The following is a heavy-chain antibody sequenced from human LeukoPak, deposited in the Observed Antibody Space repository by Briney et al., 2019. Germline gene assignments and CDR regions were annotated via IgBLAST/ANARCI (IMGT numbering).Heavy chain of an antibody. Sequence: GGSLRLSCATSRISDYMIWVRQAPGTGLEWVSVIYTGDNTYYANSVKGRFTISRDNSQRMLYLQMNSLRAEDTSVYYCASSTSTPGGFDFWGQGTLVTVSS. V-gene: IGHV3-66*01. CDR2: IYTGDNT. J-gene: IGHJ4*02. D-gene: IGHD2-2*01. CDR3: ASSTSTPGGFDF. CDR1: RISDY.